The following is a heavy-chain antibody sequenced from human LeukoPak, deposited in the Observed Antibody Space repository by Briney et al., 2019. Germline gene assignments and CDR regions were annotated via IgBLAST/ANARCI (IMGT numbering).Heavy chain of an antibody. V-gene: IGHV1-2*02. J-gene: IGHJ6*03. Sequence: ASVKVSCKASGYTFTGHYMHWVQQAPGQGLEWMGWISPNGADTDYAQRFQGRVTMTRDTSISTAYMELSRLRSDDTAVYYCARAAIAVAGDYHYHYMDVWGKGTTVTVSS. CDR2: ISPNGADT. D-gene: IGHD6-19*01. CDR1: GYTFTGHY. CDR3: ARAAIAVAGDYHYHYMDV.